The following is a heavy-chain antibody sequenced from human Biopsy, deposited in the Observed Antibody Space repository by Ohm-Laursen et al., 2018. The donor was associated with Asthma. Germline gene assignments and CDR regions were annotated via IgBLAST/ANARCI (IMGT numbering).Heavy chain of an antibody. J-gene: IGHJ4*02. D-gene: IGHD1-26*01. V-gene: IGHV3-30*18. CDR3: AKEVFPGWELRRGPDS. CDR2: ISFDGTNR. Sequence: SLRLSCAASGFSFSNYGMHWVRQAPGKGLDWVAVISFDGTNRNFTDPVKGRFTISRDNSRNTLHLEMNSLRAEDTAVYFCAKEVFPGWELRRGPDSWGQGTLVTVSS. CDR1: GFSFSNYG.